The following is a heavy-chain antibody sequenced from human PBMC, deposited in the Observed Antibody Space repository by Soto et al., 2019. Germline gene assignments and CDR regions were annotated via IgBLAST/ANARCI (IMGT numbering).Heavy chain of an antibody. CDR2: IYTSGST. Sequence: SETLSLTCTVSGGSISSYYWSWIRQPAGKGLEWIGRIYTSGSTNYNPSLKSRVTMSVDTSKNQFSLKLSSVTAADTAVYYCARDTSEVVPAVPYYYYYGMDVWGQGTTVTVSS. J-gene: IGHJ6*02. CDR3: ARDTSEVVPAVPYYYYYGMDV. D-gene: IGHD2-2*01. CDR1: GGSISSYY. V-gene: IGHV4-4*07.